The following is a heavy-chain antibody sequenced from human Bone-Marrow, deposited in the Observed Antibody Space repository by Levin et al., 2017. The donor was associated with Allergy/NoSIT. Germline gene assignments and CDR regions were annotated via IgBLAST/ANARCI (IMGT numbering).Heavy chain of an antibody. Sequence: SETLSLTCTVSGYSISSGYYWGWIRQPPGKGLEWIGSIYHSGSTYYNPSLKSRVTISVDTSKNQFSLKLSSVTAADTAVYYCARVGIAARGDFDYWGQGTLVTVSS. CDR3: ARVGIAARGDFDY. V-gene: IGHV4-38-2*02. D-gene: IGHD6-6*01. CDR2: IYHSGST. CDR1: GYSISSGYY. J-gene: IGHJ4*02.